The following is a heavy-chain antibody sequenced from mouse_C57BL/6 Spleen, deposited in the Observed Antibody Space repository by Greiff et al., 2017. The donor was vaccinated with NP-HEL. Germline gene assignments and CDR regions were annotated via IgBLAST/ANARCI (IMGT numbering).Heavy chain of an antibody. J-gene: IGHJ4*01. D-gene: IGHD2-3*01. CDR2: IRYDGSN. V-gene: IGHV3-6*01. CDR3: ARVGDGYYDAMDD. Sequence: EVQLQQSGPGLVKPSQSLSLTCSVTGYSITSGYYWNWIRQFPGNKLEWMGYIRYDGSNNYNPSLKNRISITRDTSKNQFFLKLNSVNTEDTATYYCARVGDGYYDAMDDRGQGTSVTVSS. CDR1: GYSITSGYY.